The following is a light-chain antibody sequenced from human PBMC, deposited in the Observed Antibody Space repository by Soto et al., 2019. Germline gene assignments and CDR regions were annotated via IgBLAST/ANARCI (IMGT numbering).Light chain of an antibody. V-gene: IGKV3-15*01. Sequence: EIVMTKSPATLSLSPGERAALSCRASQSINSELAWYQQKPGQPPRLLIYGASTRATGVPARFTGSESGSEFTLTISGLQSEDFAVYYCQQGHNWPLTFGHGTRLEI. CDR3: QQGHNWPLT. CDR1: QSINSE. J-gene: IGKJ2*01. CDR2: GAS.